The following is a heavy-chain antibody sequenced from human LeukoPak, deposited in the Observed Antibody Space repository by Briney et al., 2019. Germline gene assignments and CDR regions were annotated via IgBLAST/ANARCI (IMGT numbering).Heavy chain of an antibody. CDR3: AKYGGNSGGAFDI. CDR1: GGSISSGGYY. CDR2: IYYSGST. D-gene: IGHD4-23*01. V-gene: IGHV4-31*03. J-gene: IGHJ3*02. Sequence: SQTLSLTCTVSGGSISSGGYYWSWIRQHPGKGLEWIGYIYYSGSTYYNPSLKSRVTISVDTSKNQFSLKLSSVTAADTAVYYCAKYGGNSGGAFDIWGQGTMVTVSS.